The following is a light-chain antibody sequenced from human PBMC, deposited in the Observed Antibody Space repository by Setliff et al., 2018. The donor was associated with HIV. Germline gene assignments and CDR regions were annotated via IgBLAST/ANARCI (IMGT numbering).Light chain of an antibody. Sequence: QPVLTQPPSASASLGASVTLTCTLSSSYSNHKVDWYQQRPGKGPRFVMRVGTGGIVGSKGDGIPGRFSVLGSGLNRYLTIKNIQEEDESDYHCGADHGSGDNFRYVFGTGTKGTVL. CDR1: SSYSNHK. J-gene: IGLJ1*01. CDR2: VGTGGIVG. V-gene: IGLV9-49*01. CDR3: GADHGSGDNFRYV.